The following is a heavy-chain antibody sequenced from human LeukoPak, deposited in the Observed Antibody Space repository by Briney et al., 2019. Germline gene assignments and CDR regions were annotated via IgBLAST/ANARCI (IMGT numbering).Heavy chain of an antibody. D-gene: IGHD4-17*01. CDR1: GGSFSGYY. V-gene: IGHV4-34*01. Sequence: SETLSLTCAVYGGSFSGYYWSWIRQPPGKGLEWIGEINHSGSTNYNPSLKSRVTISVDTSKNQFSLKLSSVTAADTAVYYCARSYGDYVRKLFDYRGQGTLVTVSS. J-gene: IGHJ4*02. CDR2: INHSGST. CDR3: ARSYGDYVRKLFDY.